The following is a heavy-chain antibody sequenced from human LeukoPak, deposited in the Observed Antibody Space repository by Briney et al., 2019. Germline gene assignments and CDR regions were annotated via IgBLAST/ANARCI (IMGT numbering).Heavy chain of an antibody. J-gene: IGHJ4*02. V-gene: IGHV1-2*02. D-gene: IGHD5-12*01. CDR3: ARDRGYDSGVDY. CDR2: INPNSGGT. Sequence: ASVKVSCKASGYTFTGYYMHWLRQAPGQGLEWMGWINPNSGGTNYAQKFQGRVTMTRDTSISTAYMELSRLRSDDTAVYYCARDRGYDSGVDYWGQGTLVTVSS. CDR1: GYTFTGYY.